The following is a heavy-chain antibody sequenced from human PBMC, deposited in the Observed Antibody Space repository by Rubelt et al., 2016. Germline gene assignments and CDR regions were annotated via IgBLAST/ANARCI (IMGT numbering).Heavy chain of an antibody. J-gene: IGHJ4*02. CDR2: IYYSGST. V-gene: IGHV4-39*01. CDR3: ARTYSSTWTRFDY. Sequence: QPQLQESGPGLVKPSETLSLTCTVSGDSISSSSYYWGWIRQPPEKGLEWIGSIYYSGSTYYNPYLKSRVTISIDPSKNQLSLNLNSVTAADTAVYYWARTYSSTWTRFDYWGQGTLVIVSS. D-gene: IGHD6-13*01. CDR1: GDSISSSSYY.